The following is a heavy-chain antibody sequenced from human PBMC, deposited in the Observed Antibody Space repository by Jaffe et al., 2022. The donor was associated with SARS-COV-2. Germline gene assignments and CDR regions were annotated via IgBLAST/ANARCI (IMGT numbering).Heavy chain of an antibody. J-gene: IGHJ5*02. CDR2: IYYSGST. D-gene: IGHD2-15*01. V-gene: IGHV4-59*01. CDR1: GGSISSYY. CDR3: ARDQIPSGGRGRLFDP. Sequence: QVQLQESGPGLVKPSETLSLTCTVSGGSISSYYWSWIRQPPGKGLEWIGYIYYSGSTNYNPSLKSRVTISVDTSKNQFSLKLSSVTAADTAVYYCARDQIPSGGRGRLFDPWGQGTLVTVSS.